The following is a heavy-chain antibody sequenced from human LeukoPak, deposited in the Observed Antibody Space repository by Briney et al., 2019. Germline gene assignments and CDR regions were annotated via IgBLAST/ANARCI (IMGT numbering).Heavy chain of an antibody. CDR2: ISSSSSYI. CDR1: GFTFSSYS. J-gene: IGHJ1*01. V-gene: IGHV3-21*04. D-gene: IGHD4-17*01. CDR3: AKATTVTTQH. Sequence: GGSLRLSCAASGFTFSSYSMNWVRQAPGKGLEWVSSISSSSSYIYYADSVKGRFTISRDNSKNTLYLQMNSLRAEDTAVYYCAKATTVTTQHWGQGTLVTVSS.